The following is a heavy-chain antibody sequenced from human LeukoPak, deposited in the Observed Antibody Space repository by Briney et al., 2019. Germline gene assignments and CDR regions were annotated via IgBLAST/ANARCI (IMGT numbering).Heavy chain of an antibody. CDR2: IIPILGIA. CDR1: GGTFSSYA. CDR3: ARVSPGFGDFDY. J-gene: IGHJ4*02. D-gene: IGHD3-10*01. Sequence: EASVKVSCKASGGTFSSYAISWVRQAPGQGLEWMGRIIPILGIANYAQKFQGRVTITADKSTSTAYMELSSLRSEDTAVYYCARVSPGFGDFDYWGQGTLVTVSS. V-gene: IGHV1-69*04.